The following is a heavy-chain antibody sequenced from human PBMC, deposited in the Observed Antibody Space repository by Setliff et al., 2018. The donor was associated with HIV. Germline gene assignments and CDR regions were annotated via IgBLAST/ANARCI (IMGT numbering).Heavy chain of an antibody. Sequence: GGSLRLSCAASGFTFSSYAMSWVRQAPGKGLEWVSAISGSGGSTYYADSVKGRFTISRDNSKNTLYLQMNSLRAEDTAVYYCARESTDSSGYYRGYFDYWGQGTLVTVSS. D-gene: IGHD6-19*01. CDR2: ISGSGGST. J-gene: IGHJ4*02. V-gene: IGHV3-23*01. CDR3: ARESTDSSGYYRGYFDY. CDR1: GFTFSSYA.